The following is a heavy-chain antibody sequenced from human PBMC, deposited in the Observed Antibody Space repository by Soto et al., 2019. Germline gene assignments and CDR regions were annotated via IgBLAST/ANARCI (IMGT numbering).Heavy chain of an antibody. CDR2: ISSSSSTI. J-gene: IGHJ4*01. V-gene: IGHV3-48*01. CDR1: GFTFSSYS. CDR3: ARDLTPQLYLPYYIDV. D-gene: IGHD3-10*01. Sequence: EVQLVESGGGLVQPGGSLRLSCAASGFTFSSYSMNWVRQAPGKGLEWVSYISSSSSTIYYADSVKGRFTISRDNAKNSLYLQMNSLRAEDTAVYYCARDLTPQLYLPYYIDVWGQGTLVTVSS.